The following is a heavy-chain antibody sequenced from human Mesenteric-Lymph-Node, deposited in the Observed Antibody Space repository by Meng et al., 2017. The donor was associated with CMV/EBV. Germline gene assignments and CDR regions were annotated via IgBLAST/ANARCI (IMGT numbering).Heavy chain of an antibody. CDR1: GGTFSSYT. J-gene: IGHJ6*02. D-gene: IGHD6-13*01. CDR3: ARLFIAAAGLRHYYYYGMDV. V-gene: IGHV1-69*02. CDR2: IIPILGIA. Sequence: SVKVSCKASGGTFSSYTISWVRQAPGQGLEWMGRIIPILGIANYAQKFQGRVTITADKSTSTAYMELSSLRSEDTAVYYCARLFIAAAGLRHYYYYGMDVWGQGTTVTVSS.